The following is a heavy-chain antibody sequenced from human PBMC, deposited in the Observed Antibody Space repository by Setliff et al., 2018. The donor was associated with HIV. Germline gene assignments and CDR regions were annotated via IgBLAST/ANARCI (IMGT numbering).Heavy chain of an antibody. J-gene: IGHJ3*01. V-gene: IGHV4-59*01. CDR3: ARVQMAYAAFDV. CDR1: GDTDFY. Sequence: SETLSLTCTVSGDTDFYWSWIRQSPGKGLEWIGSIYFTGSSDNNPSLKSRVTLSVDTSKHQFSLKLSSVTAADTAVYYCARVQMAYAAFDVWGQGTMVTVSS. CDR2: IYFTGSS. D-gene: IGHD4-17*01.